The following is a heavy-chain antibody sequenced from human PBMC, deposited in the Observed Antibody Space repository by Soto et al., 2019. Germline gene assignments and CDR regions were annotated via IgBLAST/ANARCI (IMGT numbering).Heavy chain of an antibody. CDR3: SRAAYGHGVDI. J-gene: IGHJ3*02. V-gene: IGHV3-72*01. CDR1: GYTFSDHY. Sequence: MQLVESGGDLVQPGGSLKLSCVGSGYTFSDHYMDWVRQAPGKGLEWVGRIRNRGGGYITQYAASVRGRFTVSRDDSKDSLSLQMNSLKIEDPAGYYCSRAAYGHGVDIWGQGTVVTVSS. D-gene: IGHD4-17*01. CDR2: IRNRGGGYIT.